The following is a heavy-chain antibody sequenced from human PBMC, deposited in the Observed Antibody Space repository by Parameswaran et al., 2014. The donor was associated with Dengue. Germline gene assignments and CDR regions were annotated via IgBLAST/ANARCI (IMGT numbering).Heavy chain of an antibody. Sequence: AMPGVRQAPGKGLEYVSAISSNGGSTYYANSVKGRFTISRDNSKNTLYLQMGSLRAEDMAVYYCSSGGYSSDYYGMDVWGQGTTVTVSS. V-gene: IGHV3-64*01. CDR3: SSGGYSSDYYGMDV. D-gene: IGHD6-25*01. CDR2: ISSNGGST. CDR1: A. J-gene: IGHJ6*02.